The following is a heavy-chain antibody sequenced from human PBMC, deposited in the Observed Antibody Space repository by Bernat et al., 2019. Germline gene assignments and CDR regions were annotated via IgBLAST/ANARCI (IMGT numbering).Heavy chain of an antibody. CDR2: ISYDGSNK. D-gene: IGHD3-22*01. CDR3: ARALYYYDSSGPGAFDI. CDR1: GFTFSSYA. Sequence: VQLVESGGGVVQPGRSLRLSCAASGFTFSSYAMHWVRQAPGKGLEWVAVISYDGSNKYYADSVKGRFTISRDNSKNTLYLQMNSLRAEDTAVYYCARALYYYDSSGPGAFDIWGQGTMVTVSS. V-gene: IGHV3-30-3*01. J-gene: IGHJ3*02.